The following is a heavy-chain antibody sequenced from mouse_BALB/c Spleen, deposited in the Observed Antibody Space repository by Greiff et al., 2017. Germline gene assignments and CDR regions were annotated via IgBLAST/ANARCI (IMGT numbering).Heavy chain of an antibody. CDR2: ISSGSSTI. CDR3: ARYNYGSSYGFDY. J-gene: IGHJ2*01. CDR1: GFTFSSFG. D-gene: IGHD1-1*01. Sequence: EVKVEESGGGLVQPGGSRKLSCAASGFTFSSFGMHWVRQAPEKGLEWVAYISSGSSTIYYADTVKGRFTISRDNPKNTLFLQMTSLRSEDTAMYYCARYNYGSSYGFDYWGQGTTLTVSS. V-gene: IGHV5-17*02.